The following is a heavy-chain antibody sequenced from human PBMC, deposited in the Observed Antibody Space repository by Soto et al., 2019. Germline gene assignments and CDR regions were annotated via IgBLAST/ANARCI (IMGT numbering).Heavy chain of an antibody. CDR1: GFTFSSYA. V-gene: IGHV3-30-3*01. Sequence: GGSLRLSCAASGFTFSSYAMHWVRQAPGKGLEWVAVISYDGSNKYYADSVKGRFTISRDNSKNTLYLQMNSLRAEDTAVYYCARDPGYCTNGVCYEIPYYYYYGMDVWGQGTTVTVSS. J-gene: IGHJ6*02. D-gene: IGHD2-8*01. CDR3: ARDPGYCTNGVCYEIPYYYYYGMDV. CDR2: ISYDGSNK.